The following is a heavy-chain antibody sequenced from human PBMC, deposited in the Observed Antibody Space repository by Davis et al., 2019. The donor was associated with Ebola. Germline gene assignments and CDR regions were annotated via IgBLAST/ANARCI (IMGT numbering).Heavy chain of an antibody. Sequence: PGGSLRLSCAASGFTFSSYGMHWVRQAPGKGLEWVAVILYDGSNKYYADSVKGRFTISRDNSKNTLYLQMNSLRAEDTAVYYCAKTWPFGVVMSLDYWGQGTLVTVSS. CDR1: GFTFSSYG. CDR3: AKTWPFGVVMSLDY. J-gene: IGHJ4*02. CDR2: ILYDGSNK. V-gene: IGHV3-30*18. D-gene: IGHD3-3*01.